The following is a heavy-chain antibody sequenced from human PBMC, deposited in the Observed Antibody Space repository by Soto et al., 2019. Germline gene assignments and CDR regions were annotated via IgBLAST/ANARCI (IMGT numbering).Heavy chain of an antibody. CDR3: ARISSTSCPGLYFDWLFQNTGDGMGV. CDR1: GYSFTSYW. D-gene: IGHD3-9*01. V-gene: IGHV5-51*01. J-gene: IGHJ6*02. CDR2: IYPGDSDT. Sequence: PGESLKISCKGSGYSFTSYWIGWVRQMPGKGLEWMGIIYPGDSDTRYSPSFQGQVTISADKSISTAYLQWSSLKASDTAMYYCARISSTSCPGLYFDWLFQNTGDGMGVWGQGTTVTVSS.